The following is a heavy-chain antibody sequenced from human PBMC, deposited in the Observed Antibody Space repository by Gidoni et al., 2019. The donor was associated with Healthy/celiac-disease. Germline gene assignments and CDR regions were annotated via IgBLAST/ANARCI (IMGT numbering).Heavy chain of an antibody. CDR2: RSTSGST. D-gene: IGHD6-6*01. J-gene: IGHJ4*02. CDR1: GWSLGSYY. CDR3: ARTEPYSSSGGFDY. V-gene: IGHV4-4*07. Sequence: QVQLQESGPGLVNPSETLSLTCPFPGWSLGSYYWSWIRQPAGKGLEWIGSRSTSGSTNYNPARKSRVTMSVDTSKNQFSLKLSSVTAADTAVYYCARTEPYSSSGGFDYWGQGTLVTVSS.